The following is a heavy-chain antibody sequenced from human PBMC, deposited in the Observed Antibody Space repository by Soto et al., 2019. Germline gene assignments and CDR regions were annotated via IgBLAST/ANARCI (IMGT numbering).Heavy chain of an antibody. Sequence: PGGSLRLSCAASGFIFSSYAMHWVRQAPGKGLEWVAVISDDGSNKYYADSVKGRFTISRDNSKNTLYLQMNSLRAEDTAVYYCARSDKYYDILTGRYYYYGMDVWGQGTTVTVSS. D-gene: IGHD3-9*01. CDR3: ARSDKYYDILTGRYYYYGMDV. CDR1: GFIFSSYA. V-gene: IGHV3-30*03. CDR2: ISDDGSNK. J-gene: IGHJ6*02.